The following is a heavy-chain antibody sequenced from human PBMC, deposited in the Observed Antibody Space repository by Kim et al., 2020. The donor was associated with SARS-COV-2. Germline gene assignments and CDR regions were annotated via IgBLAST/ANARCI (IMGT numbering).Heavy chain of an antibody. CDR2: ISGSGGST. D-gene: IGHD6-6*01. J-gene: IGHJ6*02. V-gene: IGHV3-23*01. Sequence: GGSLRLSCAASGFTFSSYAMSWVRQAPGKGLEWVSAISGSGGSTYYADSVKGRFTISRDNSKNTLYLQMNSLRAEDTAVYYCAKDTMDSSFPYYYYGMDVWGQGTTVTVSS. CDR1: GFTFSSYA. CDR3: AKDTMDSSFPYYYYGMDV.